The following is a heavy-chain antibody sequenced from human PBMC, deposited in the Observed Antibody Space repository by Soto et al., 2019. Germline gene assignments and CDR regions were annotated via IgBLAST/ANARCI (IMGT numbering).Heavy chain of an antibody. CDR2: IYHSGST. CDR1: SGSISSSNW. V-gene: IGHV4-4*02. CDR3: AREAYSTLSWFDP. J-gene: IGHJ5*02. Sequence: SETLSLTCAVSSGSISSSNWWSWVRQPPGKGLEWIGEIYHSGSTNYNPSLKSRVTISVDKSKNQFSLKLSSVTAADTAVYYCAREAYSTLSWFDPWGQGTLVTVSS. D-gene: IGHD3-16*01.